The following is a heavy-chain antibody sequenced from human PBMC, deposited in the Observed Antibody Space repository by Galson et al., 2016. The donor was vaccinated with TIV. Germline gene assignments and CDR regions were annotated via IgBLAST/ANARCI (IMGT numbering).Heavy chain of an antibody. CDR3: ATARLGIFNYFDS. Sequence: SVKVSCKVSGYTLSDLSMHWVRQAPGKGLEWMGGFDPENDRAIYAQRFKGRVTMTDDTSTDTSSLELRRLRSDDTAVYLCATARLGIFNYFDSWGQGTLVPVSS. D-gene: IGHD7-27*01. CDR1: GYTLSDLS. J-gene: IGHJ4*02. V-gene: IGHV1-24*01. CDR2: FDPENDRA.